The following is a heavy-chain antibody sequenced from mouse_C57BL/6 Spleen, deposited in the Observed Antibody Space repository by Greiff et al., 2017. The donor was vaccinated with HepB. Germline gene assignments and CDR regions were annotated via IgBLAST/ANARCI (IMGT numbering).Heavy chain of an antibody. V-gene: IGHV1-62-2*01. CDR2: FYPGSGSI. CDR3: ARHEGATVVATDYAMDY. CDR1: GYTFTEYT. J-gene: IGHJ4*01. D-gene: IGHD1-1*01. Sequence: VQLQQSGAELVKPGASVKLSCKASGYTFTEYTIHWVKQRSGQGLEWIGWFYPGSGSIKYNEKFKDKATLTADKYSSTVYMELSRVTSEDSAVYFCARHEGATVVATDYAMDYWGQGTSVTVSS.